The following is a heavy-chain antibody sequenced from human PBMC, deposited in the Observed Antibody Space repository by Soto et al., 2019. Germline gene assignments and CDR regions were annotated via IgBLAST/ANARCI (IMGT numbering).Heavy chain of an antibody. CDR2: VTSSGSSI. CDR1: GFTFSSHT. CDR3: ARDRGFYYSSGTLATGDYNYGMDV. J-gene: IGHJ6*02. D-gene: IGHD3-10*01. V-gene: IGHV3-21*01. Sequence: GGSLRLSCAASGFTFSSHTMNWVRQAPGKGLEWVSSVTSSGSSIYYADSLKGRFTTSRDNAKNSLYLQINSLRAEDTAVYYCARDRGFYYSSGTLATGDYNYGMDVWGQGTTVTVSS.